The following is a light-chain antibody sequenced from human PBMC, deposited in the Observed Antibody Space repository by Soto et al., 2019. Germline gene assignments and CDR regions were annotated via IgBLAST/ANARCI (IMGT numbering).Light chain of an antibody. Sequence: QSVLTQPPSASGSPGQSVTISCTGTSSDVGGSNFVSWYQQHPGKVPKVIIYEVSQRPSGVPDRFSGSKSGNTASLTVSGLQAEDEADYYCSSYAGNNSYVFGTGTKVTVL. J-gene: IGLJ1*01. CDR3: SSYAGNNSYV. CDR2: EVS. V-gene: IGLV2-8*01. CDR1: SSDVGGSNF.